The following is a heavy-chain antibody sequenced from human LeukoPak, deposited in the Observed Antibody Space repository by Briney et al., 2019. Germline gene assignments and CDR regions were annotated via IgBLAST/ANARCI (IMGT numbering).Heavy chain of an antibody. CDR2: IKQDGSEK. CDR3: ARDQDSSWPSFFDY. D-gene: IGHD6-13*01. J-gene: IGHJ4*02. V-gene: IGHV3-7*01. CDR1: GFTFSSYW. Sequence: RAGGSLRLSCAASGFTFSSYWMSWVRQAPGKGLEWVANIKQDGSEKYYVDSVKGRFTISRDNAKNSLYLQMNSLRAEDTAVYYCARDQDSSWPSFFDYWGQGTLVTVSS.